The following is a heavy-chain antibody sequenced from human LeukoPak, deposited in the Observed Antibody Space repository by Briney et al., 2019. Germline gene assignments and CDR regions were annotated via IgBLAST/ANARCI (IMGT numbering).Heavy chain of an antibody. Sequence: ASVKVSCTASGYTFTDYNTHWVRQAPGQGLEWMGWISPNSGGTNYAQKFQGRVTMTRDTSITTAYMELSRLRSDDTAMYYCTVWFGELTHWGQGTLVTVSS. CDR2: ISPNSGGT. CDR1: GYTFTDYN. J-gene: IGHJ4*02. V-gene: IGHV1-2*02. D-gene: IGHD3-10*01. CDR3: TVWFGELTH.